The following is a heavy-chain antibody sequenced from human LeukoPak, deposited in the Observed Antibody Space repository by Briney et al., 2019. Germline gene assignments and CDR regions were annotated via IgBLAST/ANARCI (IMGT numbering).Heavy chain of an antibody. CDR1: GYTFTGYY. J-gene: IGHJ4*02. V-gene: IGHV1-2*06. D-gene: IGHD3-10*01. Sequence: ASVKVSCKASGYTFTGYYIHWVRQAPGQGLDWMGRINPNNGGTNYAQKFQGRVTMTRDMSMSTAYMELSGLRSDDTAVYYCARTYGSGSLYYFDYWGQGTLVTVSS. CDR3: ARTYGSGSLYYFDY. CDR2: INPNNGGT.